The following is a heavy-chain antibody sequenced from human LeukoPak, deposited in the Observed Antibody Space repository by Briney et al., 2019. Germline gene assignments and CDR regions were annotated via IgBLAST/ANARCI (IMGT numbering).Heavy chain of an antibody. Sequence: SETLSLTCTVSGGSISNYYWSWIRQPPGKGLEWIAYIYISGGTDYNPSLKSRVTISADTSKNQFSLKLNSVTAADMAVYYCARHGGGTYHQPLFDYWGQGTLVTVSS. D-gene: IGHD1-26*01. V-gene: IGHV4-59*01. J-gene: IGHJ4*02. CDR1: GGSISNYY. CDR3: ARHGGGTYHQPLFDY. CDR2: IYISGGT.